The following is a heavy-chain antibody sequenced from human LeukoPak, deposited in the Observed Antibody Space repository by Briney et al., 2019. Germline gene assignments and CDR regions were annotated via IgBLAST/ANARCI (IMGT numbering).Heavy chain of an antibody. CDR1: GGSISSYY. V-gene: IGHV4-59*08. D-gene: IGHD6-13*01. CDR2: IYYSGST. CDR3: AATRGAAGYYYYYRDV. Sequence: SETLSLTCTVSGGSISSYYWSWIRQPPGKGLEWIGYIYYSGSTNYNPSLKSRVTISVDTSKNQFSLKLSSVTAADTAVYYCAATRGAAGYYYYYRDVWGKGPTVPVSS. J-gene: IGHJ6*03.